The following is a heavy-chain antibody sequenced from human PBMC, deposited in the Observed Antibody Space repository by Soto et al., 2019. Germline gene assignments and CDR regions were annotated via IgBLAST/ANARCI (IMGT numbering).Heavy chain of an antibody. CDR2: IYYSGST. J-gene: IGHJ5*02. CDR1: GGSISSRYYY. D-gene: IGHD3-22*01. V-gene: IGHV4-39*01. Sequence: SETLSLTCTVSGGSISSRYYYWDWIRQPPGKGLEWIGNIYYSGSTYYNPSLKSRVTISVDTSKNQFSLKLTSVTAADTAVYYCVTSTYYDSNGYYFPGWFDPWGQGTLVTVSS. CDR3: VTSTYYDSNGYYFPGWFDP.